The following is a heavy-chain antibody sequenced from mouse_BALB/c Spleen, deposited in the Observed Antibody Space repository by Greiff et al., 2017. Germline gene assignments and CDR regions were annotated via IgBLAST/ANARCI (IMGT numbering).Heavy chain of an antibody. D-gene: IGHD1-1*01. CDR1: GYTFTDYW. Sequence: VQLQQPGAELVMPGASVKMSCKASGYTFTDYWMHWVKQRPGQGLEWIGAIDTSDSYTSYNQEFKGKATLTVDESSSTAYMQLSSLTSEDSAVYYCARMLTTVGYFDVWGAGTTVTVSS. CDR2: IDTSDSYT. J-gene: IGHJ1*01. CDR3: ARMLTTVGYFDV. V-gene: IGHV1-69*01.